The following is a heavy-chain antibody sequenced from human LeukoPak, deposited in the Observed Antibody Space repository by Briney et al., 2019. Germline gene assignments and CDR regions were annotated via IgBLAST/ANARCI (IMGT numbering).Heavy chain of an antibody. D-gene: IGHD3-3*01. J-gene: IGHJ6*03. CDR2: IIPIFGTA. CDR1: GGTFSSYA. V-gene: IGHV1-69*13. CDR3: AIASYDFWSGSHPVYYYYYMDV. Sequence: GASVKVSCKASGGTFSSYAISWVRQAPGQGLEWMGGIIPIFGTANYAQKFQGRVTITADESTSTAYMELSSLRSEDTAVYYCAIASYDFWSGSHPVYYYYYMDVWGKGTTVTVSS.